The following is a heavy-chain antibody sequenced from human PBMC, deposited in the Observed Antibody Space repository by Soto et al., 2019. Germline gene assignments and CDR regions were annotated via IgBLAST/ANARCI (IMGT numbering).Heavy chain of an antibody. V-gene: IGHV4-34*01. D-gene: IGHD3-3*01. Sequence: SETLSLTCAVDGGSFSGYYWSWIRQPPGKGLEWIGEINHSGSTNYNPSLKSRVTISVDTSKNQFSLKLSSVTAADTAVYHCARGRYYDFWSGYCYFDYWGQGTLVTVSS. CDR1: GGSFSGYY. CDR2: INHSGST. J-gene: IGHJ4*02. CDR3: ARGRYYDFWSGYCYFDY.